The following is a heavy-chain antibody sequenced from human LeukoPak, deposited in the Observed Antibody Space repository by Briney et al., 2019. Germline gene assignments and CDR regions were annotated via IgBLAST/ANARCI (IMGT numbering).Heavy chain of an antibody. CDR3: ASDFWSGYYTPMGVNY. J-gene: IGHJ4*02. CDR2: INSDGNST. D-gene: IGHD3-3*01. V-gene: IGHV3-74*01. Sequence: GGSLGLSCAASGFTFSSYWMHWVRQAPGKGLVWVSRINSDGNSTSYADSVKGRFTISRDNAKNTLYLQMNSLRAEDTAVYYCASDFWSGYYTPMGVNYWGQGTLVTVSS. CDR1: GFTFSSYW.